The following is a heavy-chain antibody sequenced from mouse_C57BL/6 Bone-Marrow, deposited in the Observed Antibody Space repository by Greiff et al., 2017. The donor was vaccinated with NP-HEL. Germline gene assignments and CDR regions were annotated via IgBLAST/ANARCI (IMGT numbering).Heavy chain of an antibody. CDR1: GFTFSSYT. Sequence: EVQRVESGGGLVKPGGSLKLSCAASGFTFSSYTMSWVRQTPEKRLEWVATISGGGGNTYYPDSVKGRFTISRDNAKNTLYLQMSSLRSEDTALYYCARRGYASSPDYWGQGTTLTVSS. J-gene: IGHJ2*01. CDR2: ISGGGGNT. D-gene: IGHD1-1*01. V-gene: IGHV5-9*01. CDR3: ARRGYASSPDY.